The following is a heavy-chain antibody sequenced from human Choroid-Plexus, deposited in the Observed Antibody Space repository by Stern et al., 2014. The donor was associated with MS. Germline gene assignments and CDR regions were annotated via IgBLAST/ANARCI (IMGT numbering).Heavy chain of an antibody. J-gene: IGHJ5*02. CDR1: GFTLGSCA. D-gene: IGHD2/OR15-2a*01. CDR3: AKDRQYLTYFFDH. Sequence: VQLVESGGGVVQPGRPLRLSCVASGFTLGSCAMHWVRQAPGKGLARVAGVSYDVSNKYYADSVKGRFTISRDNSQNTLYMQMSSLRPEDTAVYYCAKDRQYLTYFFDHWGQGSLVTVSS. V-gene: IGHV3-30*18. CDR2: VSYDVSNK.